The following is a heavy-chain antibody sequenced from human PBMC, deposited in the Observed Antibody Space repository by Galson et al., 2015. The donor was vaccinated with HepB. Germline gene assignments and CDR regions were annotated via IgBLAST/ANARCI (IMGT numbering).Heavy chain of an antibody. CDR2: MNPNSGNT. D-gene: IGHD2-2*01. Sequence: SVKVSCKASGYTFTSYDINWVRQATGQGLEWMGWMNPNSGNTGYAQKFQGRVTMTRNTSISTVYMELSSLRSEDTAVYYCARVPGVVVVPAAIMGFDPWGQGTLVIVSP. J-gene: IGHJ5*02. CDR3: ARVPGVVVVPAAIMGFDP. V-gene: IGHV1-8*01. CDR1: GYTFTSYD.